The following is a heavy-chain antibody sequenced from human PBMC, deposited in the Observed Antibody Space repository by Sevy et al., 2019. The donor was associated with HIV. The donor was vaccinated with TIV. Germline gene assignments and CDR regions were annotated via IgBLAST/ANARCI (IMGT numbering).Heavy chain of an antibody. CDR1: GFAFQTFG. V-gene: IGHV3-33*03. D-gene: IGHD3-10*02. CDR3: TKESLRGTYIRGDFDH. CDR2: ISSDGINH. J-gene: IGHJ4*02. Sequence: GGSLRLSCSAFGFAFQTFGMHWVRQAPGKGPEWVAVISSDGINHNYADAVKGRFTISGDNSKNQVFLQMNSLRPNDTAVYFCTKESLRGTYIRGDFDHWGQGALVTVSS.